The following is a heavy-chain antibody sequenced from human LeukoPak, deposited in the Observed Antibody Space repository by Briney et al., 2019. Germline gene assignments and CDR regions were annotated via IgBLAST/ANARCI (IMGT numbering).Heavy chain of an antibody. D-gene: IGHD6-19*01. CDR3: ARAETYSSGWYDPFFDY. Sequence: SETLSLTCTVSTYSISSGYYWGWIRRPPGKGLEWIGSIYHSGSSYYNPSLKSRVTISVDTSKNHFALKLRSVTAADTAVYHCARAETYSSGWYDPFFDYWGQGTLVTVSS. J-gene: IGHJ4*02. CDR2: IYHSGSS. V-gene: IGHV4-38-2*02. CDR1: TYSISSGYY.